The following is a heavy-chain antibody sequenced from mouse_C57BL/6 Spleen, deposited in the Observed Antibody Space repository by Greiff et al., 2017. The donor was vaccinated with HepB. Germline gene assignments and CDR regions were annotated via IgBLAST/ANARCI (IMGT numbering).Heavy chain of an antibody. J-gene: IGHJ2*01. CDR3: TRGDSNYCFDY. Sequence: EVMLVESGEGLVKPGGSLKLSCAASGFTFSSYAMSWVRQTPEKRLEWVAYISSGGDYIYYADTVKGRFTISRDNARNTLYLQMSSLKSEDTAMYYCTRGDSNYCFDYWGQGTTLTVSS. D-gene: IGHD2-5*01. CDR2: ISSGGDYI. V-gene: IGHV5-9-1*02. CDR1: GFTFSSYA.